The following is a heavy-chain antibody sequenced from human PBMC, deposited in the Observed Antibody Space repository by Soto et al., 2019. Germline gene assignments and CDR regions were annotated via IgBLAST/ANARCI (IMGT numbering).Heavy chain of an antibody. CDR2: IYYSGST. Sequence: PSETLSLTCTVSGGSISIGGYYWSWIRQHPGKGLEWIGYIYYSGSTYYNPSLKSRVTISVDTSKNQFSLKLSSVTAADTAVYYCARRSDYRETDFDYWGQGTLVTVSS. CDR1: GGSISIGGYY. J-gene: IGHJ4*02. CDR3: ARRSDYRETDFDY. D-gene: IGHD4-4*01. V-gene: IGHV4-31*03.